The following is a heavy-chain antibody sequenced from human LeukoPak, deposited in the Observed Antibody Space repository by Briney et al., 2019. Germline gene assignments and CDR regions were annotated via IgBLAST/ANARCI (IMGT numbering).Heavy chain of an antibody. D-gene: IGHD6-13*01. J-gene: IGHJ4*02. V-gene: IGHV3-33*08. Sequence: GGSLRLSCAASGFTFSSYGMHWVRQAPGKGLEWVAVIWYGGSNKYYADSVKGRFTISRDNSKNTLFLQMNSLRAEDTAVYYCAREVAAAGLDYWGQGTLVTVSS. CDR2: IWYGGSNK. CDR1: GFTFSSYG. CDR3: AREVAAAGLDY.